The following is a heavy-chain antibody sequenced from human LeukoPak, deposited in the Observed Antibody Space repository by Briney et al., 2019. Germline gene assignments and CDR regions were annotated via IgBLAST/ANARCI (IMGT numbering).Heavy chain of an antibody. CDR3: ARVVGAYQGVFDQ. V-gene: IGHV4-34*01. CDR2: INHGGVA. Sequence: SETLSLTCAVYGGSFSGYYWSWIRQSPGKGLEWIGEINHGGVANYNPSLKSRVTISVDTSKKQFSLKLKSVTAADTAVYYCARVVGAYQGVFDQWGQGTLVTVSS. J-gene: IGHJ4*02. D-gene: IGHD1-26*01. CDR1: GGSFSGYY.